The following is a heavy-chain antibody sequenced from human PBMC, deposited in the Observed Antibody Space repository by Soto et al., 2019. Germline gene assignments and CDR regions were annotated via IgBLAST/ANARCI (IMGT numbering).Heavy chain of an antibody. CDR1: GFTVSSNY. Sequence: EVQLVETGGGLIQPGGSLRLSCAASGFTVSSNYMSWVRQAPGKGLEWVSVIYSGGSTYYADSVQGRFTISRDNSKNTLYLQMNSLRAEDTAVYYCARDAGTTVSTYWYFDLWGRGALVTVSS. CDR2: IYSGGST. J-gene: IGHJ2*01. V-gene: IGHV3-53*02. CDR3: ARDAGTTVSTYWYFDL. D-gene: IGHD4-17*01.